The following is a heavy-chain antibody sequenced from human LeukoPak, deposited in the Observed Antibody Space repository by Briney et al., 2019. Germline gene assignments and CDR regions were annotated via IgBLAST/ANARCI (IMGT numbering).Heavy chain of an antibody. CDR1: GGTFSSYA. Sequence: GASVTVSCTASGGTFSSYAISWVRQAPGQGLEWMGGIIPIFGTANYAQKFQGRVTITADESTSTAYMELSSLRSEDTAVYYCARDGSLYYFDYWGQGTLVTVSS. J-gene: IGHJ4*02. CDR2: IIPIFGTA. D-gene: IGHD2-15*01. CDR3: ARDGSLYYFDY. V-gene: IGHV1-69*13.